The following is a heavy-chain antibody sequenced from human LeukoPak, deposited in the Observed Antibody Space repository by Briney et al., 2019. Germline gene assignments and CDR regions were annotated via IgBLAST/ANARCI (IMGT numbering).Heavy chain of an antibody. V-gene: IGHV3-30-3*01. J-gene: IGHJ4*02. CDR2: ISHDGTNK. D-gene: IGHD2-2*01. Sequence: GGSLRLSCAASGFTFNRYTIHWVRQAPGKGLEWVAVISHDGTNKYYADSVKGRLTISRDNSKNTLYLQMNSLRAEDTAVYYCARDQIRYCSSSSCSYFDYWGQGTLVTVSS. CDR3: ARDQIRYCSSSSCSYFDY. CDR1: GFTFNRYT.